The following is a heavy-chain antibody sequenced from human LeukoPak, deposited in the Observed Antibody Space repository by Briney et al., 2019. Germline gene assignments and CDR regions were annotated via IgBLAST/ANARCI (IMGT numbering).Heavy chain of an antibody. CDR1: GGSISGSTYY. D-gene: IGHD2-15*01. Sequence: SETLSLTCTVSGGSISGSTYYWGCIRQPPGKGLEWVGSIYYSGSTYYNPSRKSRVTISVDTSKNQFSLKLSSVTAADTAVYYCARHTQYNCFDPWGQGTLVTVSS. J-gene: IGHJ5*02. V-gene: IGHV4-39*07. CDR3: ARHTQYNCFDP. CDR2: IYYSGST.